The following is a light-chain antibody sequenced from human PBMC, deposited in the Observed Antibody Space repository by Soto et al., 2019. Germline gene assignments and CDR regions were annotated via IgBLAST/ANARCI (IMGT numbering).Light chain of an antibody. CDR3: QQIYSFPPT. CDR2: DGS. V-gene: IGKV1-12*01. J-gene: IGKJ4*01. CDR1: RDIKNY. Sequence: DTQTTQSPSAVSASIGDRVIITCRASRDIKNYLAWYHQRPGAAPKLLIYDGSSLHSGVPSTISGSGSGREFSLVISRLQPDDFGTFFCQQIYSFPPTFGGGTKVAIK.